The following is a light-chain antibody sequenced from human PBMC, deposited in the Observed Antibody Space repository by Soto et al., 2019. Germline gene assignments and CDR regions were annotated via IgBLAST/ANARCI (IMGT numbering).Light chain of an antibody. J-gene: IGLJ7*01. V-gene: IGLV2-11*01. CDR3: CSYAGSYTLAV. Sequence: QSALTQPRSVSGSPGQAVTITCTGTSGDVGGYNYVSWYQQHPGKAPKLMIYDVSKRPSGVPDRFSGSKSGDTASLTISGLQAEDEADYYCCSYAGSYTLAVFGGGTQLTVL. CDR2: DVS. CDR1: SGDVGGYNY.